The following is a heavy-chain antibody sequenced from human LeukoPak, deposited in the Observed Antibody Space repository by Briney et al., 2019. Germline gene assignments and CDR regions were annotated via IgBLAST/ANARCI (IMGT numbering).Heavy chain of an antibody. CDR1: GGSFTGNN. J-gene: IGHJ4*02. CDR3: ARGPPPGDRFDY. D-gene: IGHD4-17*01. V-gene: IGHV4-34*01. CDR2: INHSGST. Sequence: PSETLSLTCGVYGGSFTGNNWSWIRQPPGKGLEWIGEINHSGSTNYNPSLKSRVTISVDTSKNHFSLKLSSVTAADTAVYYCARGPPPGDRFDYWGQGTLVTVSS.